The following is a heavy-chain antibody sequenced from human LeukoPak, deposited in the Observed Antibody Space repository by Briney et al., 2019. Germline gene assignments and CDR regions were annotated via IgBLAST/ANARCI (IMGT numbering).Heavy chain of an antibody. CDR3: ARGGYGDYSGFNDAFDI. CDR1: GGSFSGYY. CDR2: INHSGST. Sequence: SETLSLTCAVYGGSFSGYYWSWIRQPPGKGLEWIGEINHSGSTNYNPSLKSRVTISVDTSKNQFSLKLSSVTAADTAVYYCARGGYGDYSGFNDAFDIWGQGTMVTVSS. V-gene: IGHV4-34*01. J-gene: IGHJ3*02. D-gene: IGHD4-17*01.